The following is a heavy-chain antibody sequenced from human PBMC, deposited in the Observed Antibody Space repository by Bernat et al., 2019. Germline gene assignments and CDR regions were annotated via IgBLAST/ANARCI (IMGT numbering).Heavy chain of an antibody. V-gene: IGHV3-7*01. J-gene: IGHJ5*01. CDR2: IKQDGSEK. Sequence: EVQLVESGGGLVQPGTSLRLSCAASGFSFETYWMTWVRQAPGKGLEWVAKIKQDGSEKNYVDSVKGRFTISRDNSENSLYLQMNSLRDEDTAVYYCARGRREKTGYNCFVFWGQGTLVTVSA. CDR3: ARGRREKTGYNCFVF. D-gene: IGHD3-9*01. CDR1: GFSFETYW.